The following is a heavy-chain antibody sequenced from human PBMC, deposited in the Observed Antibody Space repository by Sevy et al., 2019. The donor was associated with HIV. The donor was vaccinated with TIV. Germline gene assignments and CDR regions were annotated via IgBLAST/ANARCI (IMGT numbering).Heavy chain of an antibody. Sequence: TLSLTCAVYGGSFSGYYWSWIRQPPGKGLEWIGEINHSGSTNYNPSLKSRVTISVDTSKNQFSLKLSSVTAADTAVYYCARAAAMVRGAVLGMDVWGQGTTVTVSS. V-gene: IGHV4-34*01. J-gene: IGHJ6*02. CDR1: GGSFSGYY. D-gene: IGHD3-10*01. CDR3: ARAAAMVRGAVLGMDV. CDR2: INHSGST.